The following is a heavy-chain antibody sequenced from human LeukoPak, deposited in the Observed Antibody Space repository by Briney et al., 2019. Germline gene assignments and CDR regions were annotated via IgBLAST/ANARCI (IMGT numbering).Heavy chain of an antibody. CDR2: ISGSGGST. J-gene: IGHJ5*02. D-gene: IGHD2-2*02. V-gene: IGHV3-23*01. Sequence: GGSLRLSCAASGFTFSSYWMSWVRQAPGKGLEWVSAISGSGGSTYYADSVKGRFTISRDNSKNTLYLQMNSLRAEDTAVYYCARGPAAITRDWFDPWGQGTLVTVSS. CDR1: GFTFSSYW. CDR3: ARGPAAITRDWFDP.